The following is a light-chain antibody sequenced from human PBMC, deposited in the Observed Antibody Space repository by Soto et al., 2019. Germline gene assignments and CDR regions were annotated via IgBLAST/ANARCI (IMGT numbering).Light chain of an antibody. CDR1: QSISYW. V-gene: IGKV1-5*03. CDR3: QHYDSYPYT. J-gene: IGKJ2*01. Sequence: DIQMTQSPSTLSASVGDRVTITCRASQSISYWLAWYQQKPGQAPKLVIYKASSLESGVPSRFSGRGSGTEFTLTIRDLQPDDFATYYCQHYDSYPYTFGQGTSLEIK. CDR2: KAS.